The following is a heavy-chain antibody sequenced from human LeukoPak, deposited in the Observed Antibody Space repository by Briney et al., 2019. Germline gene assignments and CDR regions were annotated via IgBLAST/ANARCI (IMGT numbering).Heavy chain of an antibody. V-gene: IGHV3-23*01. J-gene: IGHJ4*02. CDR2: ISGSGGST. Sequence: GGSLRLSCAASGFTFSSYAMSWVRQAPGKGLEWVSGISGSGGSTYYADSVKGRFTISRDNSKNTLYLQMNSLRVEDTAVYYCAKDFAAYSNGWLFDSWGQGTLVTVSS. CDR3: AKDFAAYSNGWLFDS. CDR1: GFTFSSYA. D-gene: IGHD6-19*01.